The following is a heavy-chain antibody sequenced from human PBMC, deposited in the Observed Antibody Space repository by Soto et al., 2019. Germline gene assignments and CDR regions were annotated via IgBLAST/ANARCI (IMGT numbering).Heavy chain of an antibody. CDR1: GGSFSGYY. CDR2: INHSGST. J-gene: IGHJ5*02. CDR3: ARIYDFWSGYSQANWFDP. D-gene: IGHD3-3*01. Sequence: TLSLTCAVYGGSFSGYYWSWIRQPPGKGLEWIGEINHSGSTNYNPSLKSRVTISVDTSKNQFSLKLSSVTAADTAVYYCARIYDFWSGYSQANWFDPWGQGTLVTVSS. V-gene: IGHV4-34*01.